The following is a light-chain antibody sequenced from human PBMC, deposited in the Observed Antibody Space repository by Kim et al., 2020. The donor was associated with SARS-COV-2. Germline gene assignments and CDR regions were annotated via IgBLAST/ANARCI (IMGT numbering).Light chain of an antibody. CDR2: RNN. CDR3: GKSDDRLRGSWV. V-gene: IGLV1-47*01. CDR1: STNIGSNN. J-gene: IGLJ3*02. Sequence: QRVTISCSGGSTNIGSNNLYGYQQLAGTAPKLLIYRNNQRPSGVPDRFSGSNSATTAPLRIGGLRYEDGAEFYCGKSDDRLRGSWVFGGGTQLTIL.